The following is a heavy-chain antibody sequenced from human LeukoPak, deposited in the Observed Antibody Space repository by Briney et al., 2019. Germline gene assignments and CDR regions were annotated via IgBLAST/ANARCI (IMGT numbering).Heavy chain of an antibody. V-gene: IGHV3-74*01. CDR1: GFTFRSYA. Sequence: PGGSLRLSCAASGFTFRSYAMSWVRQAPGKGLEGVSRINSDGSGTSDADFVKGRFTISRDNSKNTLYLQMNSLRAEDTAMYYCARDRLTNDAFDIWGQGTMVTVSS. D-gene: IGHD2-8*01. CDR3: ARDRLTNDAFDI. CDR2: INSDGSGT. J-gene: IGHJ3*02.